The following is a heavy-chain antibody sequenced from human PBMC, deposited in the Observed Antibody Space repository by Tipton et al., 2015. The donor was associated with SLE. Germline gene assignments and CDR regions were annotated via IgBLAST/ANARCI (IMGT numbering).Heavy chain of an antibody. V-gene: IGHV3-30*18. D-gene: IGHD1-26*01. J-gene: IGHJ3*02. CDR2: ISYDGSNK. Sequence: SLRLSCAASGFTFSSYGMHWVRQAPGKGLEWVAVISYDGSNKYYADSVKGRFTISRDNSKNTLYLQMNSLRAEDTAVYYCAKNLYSGSKGAFDIWGQGTMVTVSS. CDR1: GFTFSSYG. CDR3: AKNLYSGSKGAFDI.